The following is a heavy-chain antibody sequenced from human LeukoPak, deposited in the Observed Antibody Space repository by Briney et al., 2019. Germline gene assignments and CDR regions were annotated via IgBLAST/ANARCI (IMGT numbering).Heavy chain of an antibody. J-gene: IGHJ4*02. D-gene: IGHD3-3*01. V-gene: IGHV4-39*01. Sequence: SETLSRNCTVSGGSISSSSYYWGWIRQPPGKGLEWIGSIYYSGSTYYNPSLKSRVTISVDTSKNQFSLKLSSVTAADTAVYYCARSHAYYDFWSGLSGGNYFDYWGQGTLVTVSS. CDR3: ARSHAYYDFWSGLSGGNYFDY. CDR1: GGSISSSSYY. CDR2: IYYSGST.